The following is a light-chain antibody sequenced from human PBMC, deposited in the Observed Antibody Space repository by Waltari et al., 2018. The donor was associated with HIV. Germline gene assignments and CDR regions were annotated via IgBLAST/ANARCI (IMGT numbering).Light chain of an antibody. J-gene: IGLJ2*01. CDR1: SSDVGGYNY. CDR2: EVS. Sequence: QSALTQPASVSGSPGQSITISCTGTSSDVGGYNYVSWYQQHPGKAPKLMIYEVSNRPSGVANRCSGSKSGNTASLTISGLQAEDEADYYCSSYTSSSTLVFGGGTKLTFL. CDR3: SSYTSSSTLV. V-gene: IGLV2-14*01.